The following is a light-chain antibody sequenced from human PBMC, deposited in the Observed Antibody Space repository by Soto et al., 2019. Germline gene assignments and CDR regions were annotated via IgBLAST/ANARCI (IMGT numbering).Light chain of an antibody. CDR1: QSVSSY. CDR2: EAS. V-gene: IGKV3-11*01. J-gene: IGKJ5*01. Sequence: EIVLTQSPATLSLSPGERATLSCRATQSVSSYLACYQQKSGQAPKLLIYEASNSATGIPARFSGCGSGTDFTLTISGLEPEDFQEAYYQQRSNRPLTVGQGTRLEMK. CDR3: QQRSNRPLT.